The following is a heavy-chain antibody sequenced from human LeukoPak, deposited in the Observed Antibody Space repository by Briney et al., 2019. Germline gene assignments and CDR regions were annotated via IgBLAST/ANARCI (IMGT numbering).Heavy chain of an antibody. Sequence: PGRSLRLSCAASGFTFSSYGMHWVRQAPGKGLEWVSSISGGGGSTYYADSVKGRFTISRDNSKNTLYLQMNSLRVEDTALYFCAETYYTAGGCFDHWGQGTLVTVSS. CDR3: AETYYTAGGCFDH. CDR2: ISGGGGST. D-gene: IGHD3-3*01. V-gene: IGHV3-23*01. CDR1: GFTFSSYG. J-gene: IGHJ4*02.